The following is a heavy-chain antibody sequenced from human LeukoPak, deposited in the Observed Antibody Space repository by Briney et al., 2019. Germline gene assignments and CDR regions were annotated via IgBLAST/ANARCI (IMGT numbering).Heavy chain of an antibody. J-gene: IGHJ4*02. CDR1: GFTFSSYA. D-gene: IGHD2-15*01. CDR2: ISGSGGST. Sequence: GGSLRLSCAASGFTFSSYARNWVRQAPGKGLEWVSAISGSGGSTYYADSVKGRFTISRDNSKNTLYLQMNTLRAEDTALYYCAQGHKPDMASRSNYFDYWGQGTLVTVSS. V-gene: IGHV3-23*01. CDR3: AQGHKPDMASRSNYFDY.